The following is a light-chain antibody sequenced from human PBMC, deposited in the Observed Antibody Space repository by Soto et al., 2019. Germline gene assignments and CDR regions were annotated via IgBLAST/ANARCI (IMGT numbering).Light chain of an antibody. CDR1: SSDVGGYND. Sequence: QSALTQPASVSGSPGQSITISCTGTSSDVGGYNDVAGYQQHRGTAPRLRIYEVKNRPSGVPNRFSGSKSGHTASLTTSGLKAEDEADYYCSSKTSSRPPFVFGPGTKVTVL. CDR2: EVK. CDR3: SSKTSSRPPFV. V-gene: IGLV2-14*01. J-gene: IGLJ1*01.